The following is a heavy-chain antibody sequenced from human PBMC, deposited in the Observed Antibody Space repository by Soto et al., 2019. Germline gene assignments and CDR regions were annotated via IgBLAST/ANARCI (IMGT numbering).Heavy chain of an antibody. J-gene: IGHJ3*02. D-gene: IGHD6-25*01. CDR3: ARGPSSGAFDI. CDR1: GYIFTSYY. CDR2: IDPNGGSS. Sequence: QVQLVQSGAEMRKPGASVKISCKASGYIFTSYYIHWMRQAPGQGPEWLGDIDPNGGSSRVGLKFQGRVTMTRDTSTTTVYMDLISLTSEDTAIYYCARGPSSGAFDIWGQGTMVTVSS. V-gene: IGHV1-46*01.